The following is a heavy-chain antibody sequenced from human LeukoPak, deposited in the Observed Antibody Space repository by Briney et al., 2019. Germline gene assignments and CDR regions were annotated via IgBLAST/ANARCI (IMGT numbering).Heavy chain of an antibody. D-gene: IGHD2-2*01. V-gene: IGHV3-48*01. CDR2: ISSSSSTI. CDR1: GFTFSSYS. Sequence: GGSLRLSCAASGFTFSSYSMTWVRQAPGKGLEWVSYISSSSSTIYYADSVKGRFTISRDNAKNSLYLQMNSLRAEDTAVYYCARAGRYCSSTSCYYYYYMDVWGKGTTVTVSS. CDR3: ARAGRYCSSTSCYYYYYMDV. J-gene: IGHJ6*03.